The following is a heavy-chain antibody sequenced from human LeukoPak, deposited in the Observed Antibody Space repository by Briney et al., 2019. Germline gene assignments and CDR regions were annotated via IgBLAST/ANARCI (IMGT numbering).Heavy chain of an antibody. CDR3: AKLAGIRGWFVYYFDY. CDR2: MSGRGDTS. J-gene: IGHJ4*02. V-gene: IGHV3-23*01. D-gene: IGHD6-19*01. CDR1: GFTFGTHA. Sequence: PGGSLRLSCAASGFTFGTHAMTWVRQAPGKGLEWVSGMSGRGDTSYYADSVNGRFTISRDNSKNTLFLQMNSLRAEDTAVYYCAKLAGIRGWFVYYFDYWGQGTLVTVS.